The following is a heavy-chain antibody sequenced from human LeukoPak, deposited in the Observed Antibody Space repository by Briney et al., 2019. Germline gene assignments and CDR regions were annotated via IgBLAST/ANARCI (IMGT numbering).Heavy chain of an antibody. V-gene: IGHV1-69*01. CDR1: GGTFSSYA. CDR3: ARDEPRVAAAAPSHFDY. CDR2: IIPIFGTA. D-gene: IGHD6-13*01. J-gene: IGHJ4*02. Sequence: SVKLSCKASGGTFSSYAISWVRQAPGQGLEWMGGIIPIFGTANYAQKSQGRVTITADESTSTAYMELSSLRSEDTAVYYCARDEPRVAAAAPSHFDYWGQGTLVTVSS.